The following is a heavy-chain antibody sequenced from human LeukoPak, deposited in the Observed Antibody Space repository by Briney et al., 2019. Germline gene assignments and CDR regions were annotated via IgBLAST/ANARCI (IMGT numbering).Heavy chain of an antibody. CDR3: ARRYCSSTSCYAAIWFDP. D-gene: IGHD2-2*01. CDR1: GGTFSSYA. CDR2: IIPIFGTA. Sequence: ASVKVSCKASGGTFSSYAISWVRQAPGQGLEWMGGIIPIFGTANYAQKFQGRVTITADKSTSTAYMELSSLRSDDTAVYYCARRYCSSTSCYAAIWFDPWGQGTLVTVSS. J-gene: IGHJ5*02. V-gene: IGHV1-69*06.